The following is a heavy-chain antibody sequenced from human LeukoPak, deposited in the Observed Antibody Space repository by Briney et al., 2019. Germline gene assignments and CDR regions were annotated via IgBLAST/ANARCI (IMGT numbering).Heavy chain of an antibody. CDR2: IKQDGSEK. Sequence: GGSLRLSCVGSGYIFSTYWMNWVRQAPGKGLEWVANIKQDGSEKYYVDSVKGRFTISRDNAKNSLYLQMNSLRAEDTAVYYYASDGGNVDYWGQGTLVTVSS. CDR3: ASDGGNVDY. V-gene: IGHV3-7*03. D-gene: IGHD4-23*01. J-gene: IGHJ4*02. CDR1: GYIFSTYW.